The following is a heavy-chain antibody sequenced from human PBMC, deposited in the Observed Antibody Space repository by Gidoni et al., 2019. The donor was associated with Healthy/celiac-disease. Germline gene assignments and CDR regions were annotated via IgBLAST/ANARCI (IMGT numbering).Heavy chain of an antibody. Sequence: QVQLVESGGGVVQPGRTLRLSCAASGFTFSSYGMHWVRQATGKGLEWVAVIWYDGSDKYYAESVKGRFTISRDNSKNTLDLQMNSLRAEDTAVYYCAREGATNWFDAWGQGTLVTVSS. V-gene: IGHV3-33*01. J-gene: IGHJ5*02. CDR3: AREGATNWFDA. CDR1: GFTFSSYG. CDR2: IWYDGSDK.